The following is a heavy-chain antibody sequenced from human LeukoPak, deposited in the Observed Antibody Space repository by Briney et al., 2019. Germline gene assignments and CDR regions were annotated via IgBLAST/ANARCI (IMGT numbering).Heavy chain of an antibody. CDR1: GGSISSYY. D-gene: IGHD3-22*01. Sequence: SETLSLTCTVSGGSISSYYWSWIRQPPGKGLEWIGYIYYSGSTNYNPSLKSRVTISVDTSKNQFSLKLSSVTAADTAVYYCAREGGTYYYDSSGYYPFDYWGQGTLVTVSS. CDR2: IYYSGST. CDR3: AREGGTYYYDSSGYYPFDY. J-gene: IGHJ4*02. V-gene: IGHV4-59*12.